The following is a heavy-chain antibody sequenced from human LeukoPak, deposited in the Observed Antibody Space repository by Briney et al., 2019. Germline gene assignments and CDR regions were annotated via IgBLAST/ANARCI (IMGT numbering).Heavy chain of an antibody. J-gene: IGHJ3*02. D-gene: IGHD3-22*01. Sequence: GGSLRLSCAASGFTFSSYAMHWVRQAPGKGLEWVAVISYDGSNKYYADSVKGLFTMSRDNSKNTLYQQMNSLRAEDTDVYYCASTMITMIVVALGAFDIWGQGTMVTVSS. CDR3: ASTMITMIVVALGAFDI. CDR1: GFTFSSYA. CDR2: ISYDGSNK. V-gene: IGHV3-30*04.